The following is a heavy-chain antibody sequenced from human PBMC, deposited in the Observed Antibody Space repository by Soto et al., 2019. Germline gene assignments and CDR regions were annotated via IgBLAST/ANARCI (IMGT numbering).Heavy chain of an antibody. D-gene: IGHD3-10*01. CDR2: LSYAGDT. Sequence: GGSLRLSCAASGFTLSTYDMHWHDMHWVRQATGKGLEWVAALSYAGDTYYPGSVKGRFTVSRESAKNSLYLQMNSLTAGDTAVYYCAKDLVRRLQYYYYYYGMDVWGQGTTVTVSS. CDR3: AKDLVRRLQYYYYYYGMDV. J-gene: IGHJ6*02. CDR1: GFTLSTYDMHWHD. V-gene: IGHV3-13*01.